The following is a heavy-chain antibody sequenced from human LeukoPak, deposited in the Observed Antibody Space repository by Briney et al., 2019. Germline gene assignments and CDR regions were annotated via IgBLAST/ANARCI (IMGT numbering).Heavy chain of an antibody. Sequence: SETLSLTCAVSGGSFSGYYWSWIRQPPGKGLEWIGEINHSGSTNYNPSLKSRVTISVDTSKNQFSLKLSSVPAADTAVYYCARGTLWIAASYYYYMDVWGKGTTVTVSS. V-gene: IGHV4-34*01. CDR3: ARGTLWIAASYYYYMDV. CDR1: GGSFSGYY. D-gene: IGHD6-6*01. J-gene: IGHJ6*03. CDR2: INHSGST.